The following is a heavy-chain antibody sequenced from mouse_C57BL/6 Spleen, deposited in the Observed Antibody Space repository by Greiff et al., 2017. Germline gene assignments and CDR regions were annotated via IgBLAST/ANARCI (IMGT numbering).Heavy chain of an antibody. CDR2: INPSTGGT. CDR1: GYSFTGYY. Sequence: VQLKQSGPELVKPGASVKISCKASGYSFTGYYMNWVKQSPEKSLEWIGEINPSTGGTTYNQKFKAKATLTVDKSSSTAYMQLKSLTSEDSAVDYCAKTGDPLDYWGQGTTLTVSS. CDR3: AKTGDPLDY. D-gene: IGHD2-13*01. J-gene: IGHJ2*01. V-gene: IGHV1-42*01.